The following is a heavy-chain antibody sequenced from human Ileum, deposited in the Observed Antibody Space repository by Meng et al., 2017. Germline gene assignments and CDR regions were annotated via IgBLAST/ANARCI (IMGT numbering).Heavy chain of an antibody. J-gene: IGHJ4*02. CDR1: GDSIGNSKW. D-gene: IGHD3-10*01. CDR3: ARERIRELGLFDS. Sequence: ESGPGLLPPSGTLSTACACSGDSIGNSKWWSWLRQPPGKGLEWIGEISNSGKTVYSPSLKSRVRISLDKSNNQFSLTLNSVTAADTAMYYCARERIRELGLFDSWGQGTLVTVSS. V-gene: IGHV4-4*02. CDR2: ISNSGKT.